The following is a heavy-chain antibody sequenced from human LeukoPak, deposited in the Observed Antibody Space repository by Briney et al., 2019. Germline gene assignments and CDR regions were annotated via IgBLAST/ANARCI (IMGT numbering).Heavy chain of an antibody. CDR1: GFTFSSSD. V-gene: IGHV3-30*18. D-gene: IGHD3-22*01. CDR2: ISYDGSNK. J-gene: IGHJ4*02. CDR3: AKSMAHYDSSGYYGRYFDY. Sequence: RSGGSLRLSCAASGFTFSSSDMHWVRQAPGKGLEWVAVISYDGSNKYYADSVKGRFTISRDNSKNTLYLQMNSLRAEDTAVYYCAKSMAHYDSSGYYGRYFDYWGQGTLVTVSS.